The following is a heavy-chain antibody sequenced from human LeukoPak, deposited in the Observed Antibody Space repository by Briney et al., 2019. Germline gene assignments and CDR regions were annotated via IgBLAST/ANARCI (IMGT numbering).Heavy chain of an antibody. CDR1: GFSFSDFG. V-gene: IGHV3-30*02. CDR3: AKAPIVVADRSYFDY. J-gene: IGHJ4*02. CDR2: IRSDGSSI. D-gene: IGHD6-13*01. Sequence: GGSLRLSCAASGFSFSDFGMHWIRQAPGKGLEWVTLIRSDGSSIYYADSVKGRFTISRDNSRNTLYLQMNSLRAEDTAVYYCAKAPIVVADRSYFDYWGQGTLVTVSS.